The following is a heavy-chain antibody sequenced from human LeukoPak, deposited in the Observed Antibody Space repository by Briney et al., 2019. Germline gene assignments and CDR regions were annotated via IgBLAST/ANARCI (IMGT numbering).Heavy chain of an antibody. CDR1: GFTFSSYW. Sequence: GGSLRLSCAASGFTFSSYWMHWVRQAPGKGLVWVSRVNTDGRTTNYADSVRGRFTISRDNAENTLYLQMNSLRAEDTAVYYCARPDGRDGYTIWGQGTLVTVSS. D-gene: IGHD5-24*01. CDR3: ARPDGRDGYTI. CDR2: VNTDGRTT. V-gene: IGHV3-74*01. J-gene: IGHJ4*02.